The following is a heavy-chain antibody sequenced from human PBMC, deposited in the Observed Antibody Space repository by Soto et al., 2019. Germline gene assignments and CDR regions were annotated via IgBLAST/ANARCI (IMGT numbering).Heavy chain of an antibody. CDR3: ARVRDRRYSSGTSPFHY. Sequence: QFQLVQSGAEVKKPGSSVKVSCKASGGTFSSYAISWVRQAPGQGLEWMGGIIPIFGTANYAQKFQGRVTITAGESTSTDYMGLSSLRYEDTAVYYCARVRDRRYSSGTSPFHYWGQGTLVTVSS. D-gene: IGHD6-19*01. V-gene: IGHV1-69*12. CDR2: IIPIFGTA. J-gene: IGHJ4*02. CDR1: GGTFSSYA.